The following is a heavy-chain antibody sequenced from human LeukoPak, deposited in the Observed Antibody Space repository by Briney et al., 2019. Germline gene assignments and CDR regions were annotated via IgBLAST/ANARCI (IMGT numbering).Heavy chain of an antibody. J-gene: IGHJ3*01. D-gene: IGHD6-6*01. CDR2: IGSSGSPT. CDR1: GFAFSSYN. CDR3: ARSSYSSSSSV. V-gene: IGHV3-48*04. Sequence: GGSLRLSCAASGFAFSSYNMNWVRQAPGKGLEWISYIGSSGSPTHYADSVGGRFTISRDNAKNSLYLQINSLRAEDTAVYYCARSSYSSSSSVWGQGTMVTVSS.